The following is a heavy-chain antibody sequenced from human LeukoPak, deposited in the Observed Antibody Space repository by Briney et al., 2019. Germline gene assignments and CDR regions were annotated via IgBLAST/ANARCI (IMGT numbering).Heavy chain of an antibody. D-gene: IGHD5-12*01. J-gene: IGHJ4*02. CDR3: ARGIIVGGLPTDFPDY. Sequence: SETLSLTCTVSGGSISSYYWSWVRQPAGKGLEWIGRIYTSGSTNYNPSLKSRVTMSVDTSKNQFSLKLSSVTAADTAVYYCARGIIVGGLPTDFPDYWGQGTLVTVSS. CDR1: GGSISSYY. CDR2: IYTSGST. V-gene: IGHV4-4*07.